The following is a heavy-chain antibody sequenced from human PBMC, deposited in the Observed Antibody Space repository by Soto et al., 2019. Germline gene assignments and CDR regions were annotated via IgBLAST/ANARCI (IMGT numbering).Heavy chain of an antibody. CDR2: INPNSGVT. CDR1: GDRFTDYY. V-gene: IGHV1-2*04. J-gene: IGHJ6*03. Sequence: QVQLVQSGAEVKEPGASVTVSCRASGDRFTDYYMHWVRQAPGQVLEWMGWINPNSGVTKYAQKVQGWVTMTRDTSIRTVYMQLSRLGCDDTAIYYCARESGGATATLDYYYFYMDVWGTGTTVTVSS. CDR3: ARESGGATATLDYYYFYMDV. D-gene: IGHD5-12*01.